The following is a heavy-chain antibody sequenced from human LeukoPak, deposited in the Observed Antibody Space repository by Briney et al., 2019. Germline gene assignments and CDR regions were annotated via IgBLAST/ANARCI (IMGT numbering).Heavy chain of an antibody. CDR1: GGSINSSYW. Sequence: SGTLSLTCAVSGGSINSSYWWNWVRQPPGKGLEWIGEIYHSGSTNYNPSLKSRVTISVHRSKNQFSLKLSSVTPADTAVYYCASRYDYGDYEGSDWGQGTLVTVSS. J-gene: IGHJ4*02. CDR2: IYHSGST. CDR3: ASRYDYGDYEGSD. D-gene: IGHD4-17*01. V-gene: IGHV4-4*02.